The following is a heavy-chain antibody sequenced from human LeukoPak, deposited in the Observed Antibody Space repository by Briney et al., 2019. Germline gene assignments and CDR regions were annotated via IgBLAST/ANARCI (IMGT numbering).Heavy chain of an antibody. D-gene: IGHD4-17*01. Sequence: SGGSLRLSCAASGFTFSSYGMHWVRQAPGKGLEWVAVISYDGSNKYYADSVKGRVTISRDNYKNTLYLQMNSMRAEDTAVYDCAREGDYGDYMLPPHFDYWGQGTLVTVSS. V-gene: IGHV3-30*03. CDR2: ISYDGSNK. CDR3: AREGDYGDYMLPPHFDY. CDR1: GFTFSSYG. J-gene: IGHJ4*02.